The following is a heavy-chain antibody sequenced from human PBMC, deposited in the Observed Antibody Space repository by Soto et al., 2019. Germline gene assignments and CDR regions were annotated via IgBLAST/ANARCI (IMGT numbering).Heavy chain of an antibody. V-gene: IGHV1-2*02. CDR2: INPNSGGT. CDR1: GYTFTGYY. D-gene: IGHD4-17*01. Sequence: QVQLVQSGAEVKKPGASVKVSCKASGYTFTGYYMHWVRQAPGQGLEWMGWINPNSGGTNYAQKLQGRVTMTRDTSISTAYMELSRLRSDDTAVYYCARGGPSYGDYVYVGATPIDWGQGTLVTVSS. J-gene: IGHJ4*02. CDR3: ARGGPSYGDYVYVGATPID.